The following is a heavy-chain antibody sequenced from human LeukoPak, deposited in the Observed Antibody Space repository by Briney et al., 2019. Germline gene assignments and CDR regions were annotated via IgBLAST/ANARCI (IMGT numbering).Heavy chain of an antibody. D-gene: IGHD3-3*01. Sequence: PSETLSLTCAVYGGSFSGYYWSWIRQPPGKGLEWIGEINHRGSTNYNPSLKSRVTISVDTSKNQFSLKLSSVTAADTAVYYCARYPLDYDFWSGYLSGYMDVWGKGTTVTVSS. CDR2: INHRGST. V-gene: IGHV4-34*01. CDR1: GGSFSGYY. J-gene: IGHJ6*03. CDR3: ARYPLDYDFWSGYLSGYMDV.